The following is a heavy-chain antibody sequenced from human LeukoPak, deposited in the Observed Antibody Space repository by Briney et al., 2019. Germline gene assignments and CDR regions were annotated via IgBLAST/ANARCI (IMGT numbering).Heavy chain of an antibody. CDR3: ARDGQYDYVWGTEPIHFDY. J-gene: IGHJ4*01. Sequence: GGSLRLSCAASGFTFSSYAMHWVRQAPGKGLEWVAVISYDGSNKYYADSVKGRFTISRDNSKNTLYLQMNSLRAEDTAVYYCARDGQYDYVWGTEPIHFDYWGQEPWSPSPQ. D-gene: IGHD3-16*01. CDR2: ISYDGSNK. CDR1: GFTFSSYA. V-gene: IGHV3-30*01.